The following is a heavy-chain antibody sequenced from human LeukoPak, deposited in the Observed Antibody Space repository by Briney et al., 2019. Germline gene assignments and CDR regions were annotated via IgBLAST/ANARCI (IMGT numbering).Heavy chain of an antibody. CDR3: ARGSFYDSSGYSDYYFYHYMDV. CDR2: INHSGST. Sequence: SETLSLTCAVHGGPFSGYYWNWIRQSPGKGLEWIGEINHSGSTNYNPSLKSRVTMSVDTSQNQFSLRLSSMTAADTARYYCARGSFYDSSGYSDYYFYHYMDVWGTGTTVAVSS. V-gene: IGHV4-34*01. J-gene: IGHJ6*03. D-gene: IGHD3-22*01. CDR1: GGPFSGYY.